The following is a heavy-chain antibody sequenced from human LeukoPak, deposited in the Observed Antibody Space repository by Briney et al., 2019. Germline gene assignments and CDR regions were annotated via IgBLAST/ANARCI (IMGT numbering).Heavy chain of an antibody. CDR1: GYTLTELS. CDR3: ATAPPYYYGSGSYSP. V-gene: IGHV1-24*01. CDR2: FDPEDGET. D-gene: IGHD3-10*01. Sequence: ASVKVSCKVSGYTLTELSMHWVRQAPGKGLEWMGGFDPEDGETIYAQKFQGRVTMTEDTSTDTAYMGLSSLRSEDTAVYYCATAPPYYYGSGSYSPWGQGTLVTVSS. J-gene: IGHJ5*02.